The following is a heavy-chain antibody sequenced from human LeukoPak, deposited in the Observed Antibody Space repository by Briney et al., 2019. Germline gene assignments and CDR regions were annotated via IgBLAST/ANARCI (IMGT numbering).Heavy chain of an antibody. J-gene: IGHJ4*02. Sequence: ASVKVSCKASGYAFTSYAMNWVRQAPGQGLEWMGWINTNTGNPTYAQGFTGRFVFSLDTSVSTAYLQISSLKAEDTAVYYCARDFSGYEEGYFDYWGQGTLVTVSS. V-gene: IGHV7-4-1*02. D-gene: IGHD3-22*01. CDR2: INTNTGNP. CDR1: GYAFTSYA. CDR3: ARDFSGYEEGYFDY.